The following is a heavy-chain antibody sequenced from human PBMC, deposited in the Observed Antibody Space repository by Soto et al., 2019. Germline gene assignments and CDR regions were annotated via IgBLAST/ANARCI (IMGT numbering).Heavy chain of an antibody. Sequence: PGESLKISCKGSGYSFTSDWIGWVRQMPGKGLEWMGIIYPGDSDTRYSPSFQGQVTISAGKSISTAYLQWSSLKASDTAMYYCARHGAGYSSSWYHYYYGMDVWGQGTTVTVSS. J-gene: IGHJ6*02. CDR1: GYSFTSDW. CDR2: IYPGDSDT. V-gene: IGHV5-51*01. D-gene: IGHD6-13*01. CDR3: ARHGAGYSSSWYHYYYGMDV.